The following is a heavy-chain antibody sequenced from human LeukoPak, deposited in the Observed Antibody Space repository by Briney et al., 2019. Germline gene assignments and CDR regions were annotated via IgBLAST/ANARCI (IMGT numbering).Heavy chain of an antibody. Sequence: SETLSLTCAVYGGSFSGYYRSWIRQPPGKGLEWIGEINHSGSTNYNPSLKSRVTISVDTSKNQFSLKLSSVTAADTAVYYCARGGPTMIVVVKAFDIWGQGTMVTVSS. V-gene: IGHV4-34*01. CDR2: INHSGST. CDR3: ARGGPTMIVVVKAFDI. J-gene: IGHJ3*02. CDR1: GGSFSGYY. D-gene: IGHD3-22*01.